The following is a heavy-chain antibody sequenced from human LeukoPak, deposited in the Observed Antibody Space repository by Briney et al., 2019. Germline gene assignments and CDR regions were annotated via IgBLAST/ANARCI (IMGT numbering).Heavy chain of an antibody. Sequence: ASVKVSCKASGYTFTGYYMHWVRQAPGQRLEWMGWINPNSGGTNYAQKFQGRVTMTRDTSISTAYMELSRLRSDDTAVYYCARDPMVRGSDWFDPWGQGTLVTVSS. CDR2: INPNSGGT. V-gene: IGHV1-2*02. D-gene: IGHD3-10*01. CDR1: GYTFTGYY. CDR3: ARDPMVRGSDWFDP. J-gene: IGHJ5*02.